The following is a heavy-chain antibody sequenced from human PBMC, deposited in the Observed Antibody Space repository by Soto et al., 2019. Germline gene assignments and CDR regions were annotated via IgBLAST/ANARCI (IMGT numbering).Heavy chain of an antibody. Sequence: QAQLVQSGAEVKKPGASVNVSCKASGYDYVTYAITWVRQRPGQGLEWMGWISTLNGNTNYEQNFQGRVTMTTDTSTRIVHLELRSLTSDDTAFYYCARRVQVWLPDYYGMDVWCQGTTVTVSS. D-gene: IGHD5-18*01. CDR2: ISTLNGNT. J-gene: IGHJ6*02. CDR3: ARRVQVWLPDYYGMDV. CDR1: GYDYVTYA. V-gene: IGHV1-18*01.